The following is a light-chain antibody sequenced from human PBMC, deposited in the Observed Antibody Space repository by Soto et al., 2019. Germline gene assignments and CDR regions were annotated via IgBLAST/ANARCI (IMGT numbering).Light chain of an antibody. Sequence: QSVLTQPASVSGSPGQSITISCTGTSSDVGGYNYVSWYQQHPGKAPKLMIYEVSNRPSGVSNRFSGSKSGNTASLTIPGLQAEDEADYYCLSYTSSSTLGVFGTGTKVTVL. CDR2: EVS. V-gene: IGLV2-14*01. CDR3: LSYTSSSTLGV. CDR1: SSDVGGYNY. J-gene: IGLJ1*01.